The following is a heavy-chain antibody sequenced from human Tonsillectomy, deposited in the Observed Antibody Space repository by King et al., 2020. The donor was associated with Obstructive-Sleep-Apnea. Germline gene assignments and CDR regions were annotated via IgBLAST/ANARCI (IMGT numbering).Heavy chain of an antibody. CDR3: ARDKYYYGSGSYYNAPLDY. J-gene: IGHJ4*02. CDR2: ISSSSSYI. Sequence: VQLVESGGGLVKPGGSLRLSCAASGFTFSSYSKNWVRQAPGKGLEWVSSISSSSSYIYYADSVKGRFTISRDNAKNSLYLQMNSLRAEDTAVYYCARDKYYYGSGSYYNAPLDYWGQGTLVTVSS. V-gene: IGHV3-21*01. D-gene: IGHD3-10*01. CDR1: GFTFSSYS.